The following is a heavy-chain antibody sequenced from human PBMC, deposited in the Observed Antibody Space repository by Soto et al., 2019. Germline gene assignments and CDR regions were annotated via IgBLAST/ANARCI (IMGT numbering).Heavy chain of an antibody. Sequence: ASVKVSCKASGYTFTGYYMHWVRQAPGQGLEWMGWINPNSGGTNYAQKFQGRVAMTRDTSISTAYMELSRLRSDDTAVYYCARAAGTTVTTKLYWFDPWGQGTRVTVSS. J-gene: IGHJ5*02. CDR3: ARAAGTTVTTKLYWFDP. CDR1: GYTFTGYY. CDR2: INPNSGGT. V-gene: IGHV1-2*02. D-gene: IGHD4-17*01.